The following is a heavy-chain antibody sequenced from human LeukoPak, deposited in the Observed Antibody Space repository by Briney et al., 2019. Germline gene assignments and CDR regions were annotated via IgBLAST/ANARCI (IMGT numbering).Heavy chain of an antibody. CDR2: INIDGRSI. CDR1: TFTFSNYW. D-gene: IGHD6-13*01. V-gene: IGHV3-74*01. CDR3: ARVPATGTAFDD. J-gene: IGHJ4*02. Sequence: QPGGSLRLSCAASTFTFSNYWMHWVRQAPGNGLVWVSRINIDGRSISYADSVKGRFTISRDNAKNTLYLQMNSLRAEDTAVYYCARVPATGTAFDDWGQGTLVTVSS.